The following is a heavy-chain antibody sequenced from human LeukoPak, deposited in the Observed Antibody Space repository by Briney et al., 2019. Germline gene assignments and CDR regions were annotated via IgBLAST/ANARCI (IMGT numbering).Heavy chain of an antibody. Sequence: PGGSLRLSCAASGFTVSSNYMSWVRQAPGKGLEWVSVIYSGGSTYYADSVKGRFTISRDNSKNTLYLQMNSLRAEDTAVYYCARDREPMVRGVISYFDYWGQGTLVTVSS. D-gene: IGHD3-10*01. CDR2: IYSGGST. V-gene: IGHV3-66*01. J-gene: IGHJ4*02. CDR1: GFTVSSNY. CDR3: ARDREPMVRGVISYFDY.